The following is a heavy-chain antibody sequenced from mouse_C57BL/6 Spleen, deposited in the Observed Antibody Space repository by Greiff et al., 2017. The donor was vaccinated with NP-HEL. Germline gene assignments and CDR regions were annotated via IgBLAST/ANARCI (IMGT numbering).Heavy chain of an antibody. Sequence: QVQLKESGSELRSPGSSVKLSCKDFDSEVFPIAYMSWVRQKPGHGFEWIGGILPSIGRTIYGEKFEDKATLDADTLSNTAYLELNSLTSEDSAIYYCARGYYGSSLYYAMDYWGQGTSVTVSS. CDR2: ILPSIGRT. D-gene: IGHD1-1*01. J-gene: IGHJ4*01. V-gene: IGHV15-2*01. CDR3: ARGYYGSSLYYAMDY. CDR1: DSEVFPIAY.